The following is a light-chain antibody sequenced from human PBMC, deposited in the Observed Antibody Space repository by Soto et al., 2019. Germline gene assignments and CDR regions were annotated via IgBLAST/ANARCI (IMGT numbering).Light chain of an antibody. Sequence: QSALTQPPSASGSPGQSVTISCTGTSSDVGGYNYVSWYQHHPGKAPKLVIYEVSKRPSGVPDRFSGSKSGNTASLTVSGLQAEDEADYYCSSYAGSTCFVFGTGTKVTVL. CDR2: EVS. V-gene: IGLV2-8*01. CDR3: SSYAGSTCFV. CDR1: SSDVGGYNY. J-gene: IGLJ1*01.